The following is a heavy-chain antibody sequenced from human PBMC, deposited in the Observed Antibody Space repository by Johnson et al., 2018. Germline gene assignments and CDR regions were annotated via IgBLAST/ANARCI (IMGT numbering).Heavy chain of an antibody. J-gene: IGHJ6*03. Sequence: VQLVESGGGLVQPGRSLRLSCTASGFTFGDYAMSWFRQAPGKGLEWVGFIRSKAYGGTTEYAASVKGRFTISSDDSKSIAYLQMTSLKTEDTAVYYCTPGLEWLRWAHPYYMDVWGKGTTVTVSS. V-gene: IGHV3-49*03. CDR2: IRSKAYGGTT. CDR3: TPGLEWLRWAHPYYMDV. D-gene: IGHD5-12*01. CDR1: GFTFGDYA.